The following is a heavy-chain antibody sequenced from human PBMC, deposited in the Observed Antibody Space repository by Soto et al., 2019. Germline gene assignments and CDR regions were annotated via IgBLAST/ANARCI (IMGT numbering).Heavy chain of an antibody. CDR2: MNPNSGNT. CDR3: AGGGILVVPAPHLFGY. CDR1: GYTFTSYD. V-gene: IGHV1-8*01. J-gene: IGHJ4*02. Sequence: ASVKVSCKASGYTFTSYDINWVRQATGQGLEWMGWMNPNSGNTGYAQKFQGRVTMTRNTSISTAYMELSSLRSDDTAVYYCAGGGILVVPAPHLFGYWGQGTLVT. D-gene: IGHD2-2*01.